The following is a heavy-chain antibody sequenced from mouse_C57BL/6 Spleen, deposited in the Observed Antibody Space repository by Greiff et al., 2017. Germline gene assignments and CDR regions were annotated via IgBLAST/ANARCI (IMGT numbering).Heavy chain of an antibody. V-gene: IGHV1-82*01. Sequence: VQLQQSGPELVKPGASVKISCKASGYAFSSSWMNWVKQRPGKGLEWIGRIYPGDGDTNYNGKFKGKATLTADKSSSTAYMQLSSLTSEDSAVYFCASTTLFDYWGQVTTLTVSS. CDR2: IYPGDGDT. CDR1: GYAFSSSW. J-gene: IGHJ2*01. CDR3: ASTTLFDY. D-gene: IGHD2-1*01.